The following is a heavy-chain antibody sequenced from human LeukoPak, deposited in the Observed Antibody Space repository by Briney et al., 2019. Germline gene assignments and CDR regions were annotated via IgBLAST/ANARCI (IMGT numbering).Heavy chain of an antibody. D-gene: IGHD3-22*01. CDR1: GYTFTSCA. CDR2: ISAYNGNT. J-gene: IGHJ3*02. V-gene: IGHV1-18*01. CDR3: ARGSSPSYYYDSSGGTVLAFDI. Sequence: ASVKVSCKASGYTFTSCAISWVRQAPGQGLEWMGWISAYNGNTNYAQKLQGRVTMTTDTSTSTAYMELRSLRSDDTAVYYCARGSSPSYYYDSSGGTVLAFDIWGQGTMVTVSS.